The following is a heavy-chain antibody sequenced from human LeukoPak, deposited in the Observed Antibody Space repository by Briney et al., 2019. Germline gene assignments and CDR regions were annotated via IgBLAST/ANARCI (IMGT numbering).Heavy chain of an antibody. D-gene: IGHD5-24*01. Sequence: PSETLSLTCTVSGGPIRDFYWSWIRQPPGKGLEWIGYTYYSGSTSYNPSLKSRVAISVDMSKSQFSLELGSVTAADAAIYYCTRHKRWLQSPDAFDIWGQGTMVTVSS. CDR2: TYYSGST. V-gene: IGHV4-59*08. CDR3: TRHKRWLQSPDAFDI. CDR1: GGPIRDFY. J-gene: IGHJ3*02.